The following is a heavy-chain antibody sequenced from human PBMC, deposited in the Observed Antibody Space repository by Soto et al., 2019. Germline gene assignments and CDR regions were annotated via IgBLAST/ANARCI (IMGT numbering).Heavy chain of an antibody. V-gene: IGHV3-23*01. CDR3: AKATTNGGWFNPFDS. Sequence: GGSLRLSCAASGFTFADHPMNWVRQAPGKGLEWVSGLSGSGTSTYYADSVKGRFTISRDNSRDTLFLQMNSLTADDTAVYYCAKATTNGGWFNPFDSWGQGALVTVSS. CDR1: GFTFADHP. J-gene: IGHJ4*02. CDR2: LSGSGTST. D-gene: IGHD6-19*01.